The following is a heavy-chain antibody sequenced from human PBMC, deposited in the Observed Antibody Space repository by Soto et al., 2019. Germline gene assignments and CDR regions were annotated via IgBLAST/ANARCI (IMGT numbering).Heavy chain of an antibody. D-gene: IGHD4-17*01. V-gene: IGHV4-4*02. CDR3: ASGGDYTWQT. Sequence: QVQLQESGPGLVKPSGTLSLTCAVSGGSVSGDSWWSWVRQPPGKGLEWIGEIFRSGTTNYNPSLNSRITISIDRTKHQFSLKLTSVTAADTAVYYCASGGDYTWQTWGQGTLVTVSS. CDR2: IFRSGTT. J-gene: IGHJ5*02. CDR1: GGSVSGDSW.